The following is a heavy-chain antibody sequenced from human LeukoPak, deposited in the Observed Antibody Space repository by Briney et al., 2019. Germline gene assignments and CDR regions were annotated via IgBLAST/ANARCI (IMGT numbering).Heavy chain of an antibody. CDR1: GLTFNNYA. Sequence: GGSLRLSCAVSGLTFNNYAMSWVRQAPGKGLEWVSAISGSGGSTYYADSVKGRFTISRDNSKNTLYLQMNSLRAEDTAVYYCAKKGLVITSYYFDYWGQGALVTVSS. J-gene: IGHJ4*02. CDR3: AKKGLVITSYYFDY. V-gene: IGHV3-23*01. CDR2: ISGSGGST. D-gene: IGHD3-22*01.